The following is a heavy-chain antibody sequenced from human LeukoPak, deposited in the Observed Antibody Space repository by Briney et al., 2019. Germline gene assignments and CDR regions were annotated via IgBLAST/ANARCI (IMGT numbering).Heavy chain of an antibody. V-gene: IGHV4-59*01. D-gene: IGHD2-2*01. CDR1: GGSISSYY. CDR3: ARVRGGIVVVPATNWFDP. Sequence: PSETLSLTCTVSGGSISSYYWSWIRQPPGKGLEWIGYIYYSGSTNYNPSLKSRGTISVDTSKNQSSLKLSSVTAADTAVYYCARVRGGIVVVPATNWFDPWGQGTLVTVSS. CDR2: IYYSGST. J-gene: IGHJ5*02.